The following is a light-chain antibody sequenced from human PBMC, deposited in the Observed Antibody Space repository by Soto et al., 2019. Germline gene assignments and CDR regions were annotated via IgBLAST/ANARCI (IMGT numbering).Light chain of an antibody. CDR2: DAS. V-gene: IGKV1-5*01. CDR3: QQYNSYSWT. CDR1: QYIGDF. J-gene: IGKJ1*01. Sequence: QMTQSPSSLSASVGDRVTITCRASQYIGDFLNWYQQTPGKAPKLLIYDASSLESGVPSRFSGSGSGTEFTLTISSLQPDDFATYYCQQYNSYSWTFGQGTKVAIK.